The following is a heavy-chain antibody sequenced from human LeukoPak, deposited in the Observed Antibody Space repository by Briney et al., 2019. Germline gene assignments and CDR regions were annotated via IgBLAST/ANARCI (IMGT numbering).Heavy chain of an antibody. CDR3: AKGRGIYGSGSYSNFDY. Sequence: GGSLRLSCAASEFTFSSYALSWVCQAPGKGLEWVSAISGSGTSTYYADSVKGRFTISRDNSKNTLYLQMNSLRAEDTAVYYCAKGRGIYGSGSYSNFDYWGQGTLVTVSS. J-gene: IGHJ4*02. CDR1: EFTFSSYA. CDR2: ISGSGTST. D-gene: IGHD3-10*01. V-gene: IGHV3-23*01.